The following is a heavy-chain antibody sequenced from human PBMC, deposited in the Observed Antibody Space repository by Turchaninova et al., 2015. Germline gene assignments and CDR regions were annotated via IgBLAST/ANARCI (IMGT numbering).Heavy chain of an antibody. CDR3: ARGDFWGGYSPFDY. V-gene: IGHV1-18*01. CDR1: GYTFTSSG. J-gene: IGHJ4*02. D-gene: IGHD3-3*01. CDR2: ISAYNGNT. Sequence: QVQLVQSGAEVKKPGASVKVSCKASGYTFTSSGISWVRQAPGQGLEWMGWISAYNGNTNYAQKLQGRITMITDRSTSTAYMELRSLRSDDTAVYYWARGDFWGGYSPFDYWCQGTLVTVSS.